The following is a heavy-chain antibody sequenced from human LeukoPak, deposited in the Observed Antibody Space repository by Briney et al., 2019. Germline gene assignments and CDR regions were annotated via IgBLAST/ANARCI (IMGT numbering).Heavy chain of an antibody. D-gene: IGHD3-3*02. Sequence: GPSLTPSHAPSGSTVTSKYMSWASHHRGNWLEWVSVIYSGDHTYYADSVKGLFTISRDNSKNTLYLQMNTVRAEDTAVYYCARANRAFAEYLYWGQGTLVTVSS. CDR1: GSTVTSKY. CDR3: ARANRAFAEYLY. J-gene: IGHJ4*02. V-gene: IGHV3-53*01. CDR2: IYSGDHT.